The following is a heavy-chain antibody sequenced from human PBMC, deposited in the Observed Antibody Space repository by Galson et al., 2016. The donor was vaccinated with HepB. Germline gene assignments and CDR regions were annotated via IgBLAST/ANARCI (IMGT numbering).Heavy chain of an antibody. D-gene: IGHD4-17*01. J-gene: IGHJ4*02. CDR2: VYHSGTT. V-gene: IGHV4-61*01. CDR1: GGSVNSGSHY. CDR3: ARIKRPASGDYAFDS. Sequence: PLSLTCTVSGGSVNSGSHYWSWIRQPPGKTLEWIGYVYHSGTTNYNPSLKSRLTVSVDTSKNQFSLTLTSVTAADTAVYFCARIKRPASGDYAFDSCDQGTL.